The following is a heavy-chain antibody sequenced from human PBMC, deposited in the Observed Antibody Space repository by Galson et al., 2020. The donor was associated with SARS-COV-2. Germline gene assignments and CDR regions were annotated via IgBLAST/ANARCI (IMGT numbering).Heavy chain of an antibody. CDR1: GYTFTSYG. CDR3: ERDGSFGVVSYYYYYGMDV. CDR2: ISAYNGNT. V-gene: IGHV1-18*04. Sequence: ASVKVSCKASGYTFTSYGISWVRQAPGQGLEWMGWISAYNGNTNYAQKLQGRVTMTTDTSTSTAYMELRSLRSDDTAVYYCERDGSFGVVSYYYYYGMDVWGQGTTVTVSS. J-gene: IGHJ6*02. D-gene: IGHD3-3*02.